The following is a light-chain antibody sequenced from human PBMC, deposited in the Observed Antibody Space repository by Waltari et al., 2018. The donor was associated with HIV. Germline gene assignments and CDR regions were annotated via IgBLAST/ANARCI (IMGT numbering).Light chain of an antibody. CDR1: NSNRGNHY. V-gene: IGLV1-51*01. Sequence: QSVLTQPPSVSAAPGHRVTISCSGRNSNRGNHYVSWYQQFPGTAPKILLFDDHKRPSGIPDRFSGSRSDTSATLVISGLQTGDEATYYCGGWDASLGVLFGGGTELTVL. J-gene: IGLJ3*02. CDR3: GGWDASLGVL. CDR2: DDH.